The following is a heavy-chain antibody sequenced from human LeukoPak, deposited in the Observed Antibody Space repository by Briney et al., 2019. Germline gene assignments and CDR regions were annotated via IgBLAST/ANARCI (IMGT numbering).Heavy chain of an antibody. D-gene: IGHD6-19*01. Sequence: ASVKVSCKASGGTFSSYAISWVRQAPGQGLEWMGGIIPIFGTANYAQKFQGRVTITADKSTSTAYMELSSLRSEDTAVYYCARARNSQGAVAGPDYWGRGTLVTVSS. CDR1: GGTFSSYA. J-gene: IGHJ4*02. CDR2: IIPIFGTA. CDR3: ARARNSQGAVAGPDY. V-gene: IGHV1-69*06.